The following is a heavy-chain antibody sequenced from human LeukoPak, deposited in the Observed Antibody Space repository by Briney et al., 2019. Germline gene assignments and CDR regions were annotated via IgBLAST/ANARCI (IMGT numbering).Heavy chain of an antibody. CDR2: TNTDGSST. Sequence: PGGSLRLSCEASGFTFSHYWMHWVRQAPGKGLVWVSRTNTDGSSTTYVDSVKGRFTISRDNAKNTMHLQMNSLRAEDTAVYYCVPTDSSGLDWGQGTLVTVSS. V-gene: IGHV3-74*01. J-gene: IGHJ4*02. D-gene: IGHD3-22*01. CDR3: VPTDSSGLD. CDR1: GFTFSHYW.